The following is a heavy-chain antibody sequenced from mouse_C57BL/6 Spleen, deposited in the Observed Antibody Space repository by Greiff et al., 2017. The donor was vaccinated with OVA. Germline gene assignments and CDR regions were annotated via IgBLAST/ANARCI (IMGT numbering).Heavy chain of an antibody. CDR3: ARTAQAGAYAMDY. J-gene: IGHJ4*01. CDR2: IDPSDSET. D-gene: IGHD3-2*02. CDR1: GYTFTSYW. V-gene: IGHV1-52*01. Sequence: VQLQQPGAELVRPGSSVKLSCKASGYTFTSYWMHWVKQRPIQGLEWIGNIDPSDSETHYNQKFKDKATLTVDKSSSTAYMQLSSLTSEDSAVYYCARTAQAGAYAMDYWGQGTSVTVSS.